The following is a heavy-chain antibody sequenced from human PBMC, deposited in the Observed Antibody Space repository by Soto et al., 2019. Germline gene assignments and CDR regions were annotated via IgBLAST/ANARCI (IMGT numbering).Heavy chain of an antibody. CDR2: IYYSGST. V-gene: IGHV4-39*01. CDR3: ASPYGGDGAEDAFDI. J-gene: IGHJ3*02. D-gene: IGHD4-17*01. Sequence: PSETLSLTCTVSGGSISSSSYYWGWIRQPPGKGLEWIGSIYYSGSTYYNPSLKSRVTISVDTSKNQFSLKLSSVTAADTAVYYCASPYGGDGAEDAFDIWGQGTMATVSS. CDR1: GGSISSSSYY.